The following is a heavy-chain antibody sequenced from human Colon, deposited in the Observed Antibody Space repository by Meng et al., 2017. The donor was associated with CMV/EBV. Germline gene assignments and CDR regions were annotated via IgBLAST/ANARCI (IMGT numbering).Heavy chain of an antibody. Sequence: SETLSLTCTVSGGSISSSSYYWGWVRQPPGQGFEWIGSLYYTGSTYYNPSLGSQVTMSVDTSRNQFSLKLSSVTAADTAVYYCARQGGASPTTGVFWGQGILVTVSS. CDR2: LYYTGST. CDR3: ARQGGASPTTGVF. CDR1: GGSISSSSYY. D-gene: IGHD7-27*01. V-gene: IGHV4-39*01. J-gene: IGHJ4*02.